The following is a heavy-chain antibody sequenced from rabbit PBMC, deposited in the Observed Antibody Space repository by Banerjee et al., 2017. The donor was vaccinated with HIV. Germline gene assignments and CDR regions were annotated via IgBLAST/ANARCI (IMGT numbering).Heavy chain of an antibody. V-gene: IGHV1S45*01. CDR1: GFSFSSSYW. CDR2: IYGDSSGST. J-gene: IGHJ4*01. CDR3: ARDYGYAGDNYRAFNL. D-gene: IGHD4-2*01. Sequence: QQQLEESGGGLVKPGGTLTLTCTASGFSFSSSYWICWVRQAPGKGLEWIACIYGDSSGSTYYASWAKGRFTISKTSSTTVTLQMTSLTAADTATYFCARDYGYAGDNYRAFNLWGPGTLVTVS.